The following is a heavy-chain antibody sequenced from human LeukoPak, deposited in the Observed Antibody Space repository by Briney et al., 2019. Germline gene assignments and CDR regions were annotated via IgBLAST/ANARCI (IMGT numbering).Heavy chain of an antibody. CDR3: ARQSGYYDSSGYYNYYYGMDV. Sequence: GESLRISCKGSGYSFTSYWISRVRQMPGKGLEWMGRIDPSDSYTNYSPSSQGHVTISADKSISTAYLQWSSLKASDTAMYYCARQSGYYDSSGYYNYYYGMDVWGQGTTVTVSS. D-gene: IGHD3-22*01. CDR1: GYSFTSYW. CDR2: IDPSDSYT. J-gene: IGHJ6*02. V-gene: IGHV5-10-1*01.